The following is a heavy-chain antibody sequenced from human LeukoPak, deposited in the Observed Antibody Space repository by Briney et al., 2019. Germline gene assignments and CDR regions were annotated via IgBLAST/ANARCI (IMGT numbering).Heavy chain of an antibody. Sequence: GRSLRLSCAASGFTFDDYAMHWVRQAPGKGLEWVSSISWNSGSIGYADSVKGRFTISRDNAKNSLYLQMNSLRAEDTALYYCAKDGAAAARTFDYWGQGTLVTVSS. D-gene: IGHD6-13*01. CDR3: AKDGAAAARTFDY. CDR2: ISWNSGSI. J-gene: IGHJ4*02. V-gene: IGHV3-9*01. CDR1: GFTFDDYA.